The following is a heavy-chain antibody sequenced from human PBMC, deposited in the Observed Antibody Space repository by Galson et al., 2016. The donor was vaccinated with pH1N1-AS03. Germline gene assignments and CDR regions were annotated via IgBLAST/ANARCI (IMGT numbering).Heavy chain of an antibody. V-gene: IGHV1-2*02. D-gene: IGHD6-13*01. CDR1: GYSFSDFY. Sequence: SVKVSCKASGYSFSDFYIHWVRQAPGQGLEWMGWINPNSGDTNNAQKFEGRVTMTRDTSISTAYMELNRLISDDTAAYYCARDRTAAPSYYYYMYVRGKGTTVTVS. CDR2: INPNSGDT. J-gene: IGHJ6*03. CDR3: ARDRTAAPSYYYYMYV.